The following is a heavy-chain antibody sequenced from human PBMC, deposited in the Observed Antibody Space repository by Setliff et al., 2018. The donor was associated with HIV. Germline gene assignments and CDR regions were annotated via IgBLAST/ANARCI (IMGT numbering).Heavy chain of an antibody. Sequence: GESLKISCEVSGYVFSDYWIAWVRQTPGKGLEWMGLVYPADSNTIYSPSFQHQVTISADKSFSTACLQWSDVKASDSGIYFCARLGGSFGIPHFDFWGQGTPVTVSS. CDR2: VYPADSNT. J-gene: IGHJ4*02. CDR3: ARLGGSFGIPHFDF. D-gene: IGHD3-3*02. V-gene: IGHV5-51*01. CDR1: GYVFSDYW.